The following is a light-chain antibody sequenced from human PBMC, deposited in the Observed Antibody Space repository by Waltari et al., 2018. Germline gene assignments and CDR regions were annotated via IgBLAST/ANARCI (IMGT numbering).Light chain of an antibody. Sequence: IQMTQSPSSLSASVGDKVTITCQASQSIRTYLAWYQQKPGKAPKPLIYKTSNLEDGVPSRFSGSGSGTVFTLTISGLQPEDFASYSCQQFHSLPFTFGPGTKLDIK. J-gene: IGKJ3*01. CDR3: QQFHSLPFT. CDR1: QSIRTY. CDR2: KTS. V-gene: IGKV1-13*02.